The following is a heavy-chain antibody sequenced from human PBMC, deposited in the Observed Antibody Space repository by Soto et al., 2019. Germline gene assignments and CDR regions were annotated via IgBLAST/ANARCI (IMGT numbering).Heavy chain of an antibody. CDR1: GFTVSSNG. Sequence: PGGSLRLSCAASGFTVSSNGMHRVRQAPGKGLEWVAVIWYDGSNKYYADSVKGRFTISRDNSKNTVYLQMNSLRAEDTAVYYSAKEPVAGIEYYYYGMDVWGQGTTVTVSS. CDR2: IWYDGSNK. CDR3: AKEPVAGIEYYYYGMDV. D-gene: IGHD6-13*01. J-gene: IGHJ6*02. V-gene: IGHV3-33*06.